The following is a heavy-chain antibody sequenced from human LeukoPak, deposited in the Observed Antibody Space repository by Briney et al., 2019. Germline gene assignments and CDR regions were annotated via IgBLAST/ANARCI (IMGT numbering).Heavy chain of an antibody. CDR3: ARGSRRFDP. J-gene: IGHJ5*02. Sequence: SETLSLTCAVYGGSFSGYYWSWIRQPPGKGLEWIGEINHSGSTNYNPSLKSRVTISVDTSKNQFSLKLSSVTAADTAVYYCARGSRRFDPWGQGTLVTVSS. V-gene: IGHV4-34*01. CDR1: GGSFSGYY. CDR2: INHSGST.